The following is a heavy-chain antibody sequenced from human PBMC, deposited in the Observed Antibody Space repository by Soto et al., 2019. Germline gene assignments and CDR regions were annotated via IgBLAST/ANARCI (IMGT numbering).Heavy chain of an antibody. V-gene: IGHV3-49*03. CDR2: IRSKAYSRTT. J-gene: IGHJ4*03. Sequence: PGGSLRLSCTAFGFTFGAYGVSWFLQAPGKRLEWVGFIRSKAYSRTTEYAASVRGRFTISRDDSNSIAYLQMNSLKTEDTAVYYCSRASVTPRGATISDYWGQGTTVTVSS. D-gene: IGHD1-26*01. CDR3: SRASVTPRGATISDY. CDR1: GFTFGAYG.